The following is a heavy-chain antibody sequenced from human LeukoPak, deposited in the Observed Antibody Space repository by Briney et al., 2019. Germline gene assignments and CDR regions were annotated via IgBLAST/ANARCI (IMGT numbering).Heavy chain of an antibody. J-gene: IGHJ5*02. CDR1: GYTFTDYY. CDR3: ARMWSTATSGWNWFDP. Sequence: VASVKVSCKASGYTFTDYYVYWVRQAPGQGLEWMGWINPNSGDTNYAQKFQGRVTMTRDTSTSTAYMDLSSLRSDDTAMYYCARMWSTATSGWNWFDPWGQGTLVTVSS. D-gene: IGHD6-13*01. CDR2: INPNSGDT. V-gene: IGHV1-2*02.